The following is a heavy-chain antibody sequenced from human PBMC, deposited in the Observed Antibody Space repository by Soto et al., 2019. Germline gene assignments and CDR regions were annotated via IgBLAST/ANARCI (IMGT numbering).Heavy chain of an antibody. CDR1: GYTFTSYA. V-gene: IGHV1-3*01. J-gene: IGHJ4*02. CDR3: ARSIVVVTALDY. D-gene: IGHD2-21*02. CDR2: INAGNGNT. Sequence: ASVKVSFKASGYTFTSYAMHWVRQAPGQRLEWMGWINAGNGNTKYSQKFQGRVTITRDTSASTAYMELSSPRSEDTAVYYCARSIVVVTALDYWGQGTLVTVSS.